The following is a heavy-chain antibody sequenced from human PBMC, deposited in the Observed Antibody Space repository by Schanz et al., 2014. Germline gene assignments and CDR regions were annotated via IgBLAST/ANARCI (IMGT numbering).Heavy chain of an antibody. V-gene: IGHV1-18*01. Sequence: QVQLVQSGAEAKKPGASVKVSCKAPGYTFTSYGISWVRQAPGQGLERMGWINTGRCNTKYSQNFQGRVTITRDTSASTAYMELSSLRSEDTAVYSCARGIGGYGANNYFDYWGQGTLVTVSS. CDR3: ARGIGGYGANNYFDY. D-gene: IGHD5-12*01. CDR2: INTGRCNT. CDR1: GYTFTSYG. J-gene: IGHJ4*02.